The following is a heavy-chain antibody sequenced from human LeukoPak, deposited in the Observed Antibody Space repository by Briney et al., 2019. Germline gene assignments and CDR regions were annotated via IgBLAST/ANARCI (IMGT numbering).Heavy chain of an antibody. CDR2: ISAYNGNT. V-gene: IGHV1-18*01. Sequence: GASVKVSCKASGYTFTSYGISWVRQAPGQGLEWMGWISAYNGNTNYAQKLQGRVTMTTDTSTSTAYMELRSLRSDDTAVYYCAVLDGSGSYYWFDPWGQGTLVTVSS. J-gene: IGHJ5*02. D-gene: IGHD3-10*01. CDR3: AVLDGSGSYYWFDP. CDR1: GYTFTSYG.